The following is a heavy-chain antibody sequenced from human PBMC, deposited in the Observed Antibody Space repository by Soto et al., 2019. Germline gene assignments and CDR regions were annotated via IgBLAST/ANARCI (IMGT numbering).Heavy chain of an antibody. J-gene: IGHJ6*02. CDR3: ARDGPGRQQLVVSVPYYYYGMDV. V-gene: IGHV4-39*02. CDR2: IYYSGST. D-gene: IGHD6-13*01. CDR1: GGSISSSSYY. Sequence: PSETLSLTCTVSGGSISSSSYYWGWIRQPPGKGLEWIGSIYYSGSTYYNPSLKSRVTISVDTSKNQFSLKLSSVTAADTAVYYCARDGPGRQQLVVSVPYYYYGMDVWGQGTTVTVSS.